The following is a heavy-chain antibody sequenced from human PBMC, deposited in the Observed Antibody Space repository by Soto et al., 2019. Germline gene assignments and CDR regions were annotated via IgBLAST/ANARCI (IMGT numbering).Heavy chain of an antibody. CDR2: INPNSGGT. J-gene: IGHJ6*02. D-gene: IGHD2-2*01. V-gene: IGHV1-2*02. Sequence: ASVNVSCKASGYTFTGYYMHWVRQAPGQGLEWMGWINPNSGGTNYAQKFQGRVTMTRDTSISTAYMELSRLRSDDTAVYYCARDGVVPAANYYGMDVWGQGTTVTVSS. CDR1: GYTFTGYY. CDR3: ARDGVVPAANYYGMDV.